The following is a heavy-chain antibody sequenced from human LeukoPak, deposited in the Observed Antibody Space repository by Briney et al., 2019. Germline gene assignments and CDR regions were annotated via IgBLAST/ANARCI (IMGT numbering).Heavy chain of an antibody. J-gene: IGHJ4*02. CDR2: IRYDGSNK. D-gene: IGHD3-16*01. CDR1: RFTFSRYG. V-gene: IGHV3-30*02. Sequence: SGGSLRLSCAASRFTFSRYGMHWVRQAPGKALEWVAFIRYDGSNKYYADSVKGRFTISRDNAKNSLYLQMNSLRVEDTAIYYCANTVTFGGALRGDWGQGTLVTVSS. CDR3: ANTVTFGGALRGD.